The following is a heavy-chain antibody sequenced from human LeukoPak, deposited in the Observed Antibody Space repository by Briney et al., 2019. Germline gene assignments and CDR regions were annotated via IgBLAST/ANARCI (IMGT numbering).Heavy chain of an antibody. CDR1: GFSLSNARMG. Sequence: SGPVLVKPTETLTLTCTVSGFSLSNARMGVSWIRQPPGKALEWLAHIFSNDEKSYSTSLKSRLTISKDTSKSQVVLTMTNMDPVDTATYYCARMDLELWSPSTHYYYYGMDVWGQGTTVTVSS. CDR2: IFSNDEK. V-gene: IGHV2-26*01. CDR3: ARMDLELWSPSTHYYYYGMDV. J-gene: IGHJ6*02. D-gene: IGHD5-18*01.